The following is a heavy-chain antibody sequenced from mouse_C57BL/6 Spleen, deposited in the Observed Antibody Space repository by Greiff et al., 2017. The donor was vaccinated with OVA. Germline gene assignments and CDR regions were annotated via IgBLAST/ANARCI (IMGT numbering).Heavy chain of an antibody. D-gene: IGHD2-4*01. CDR2: IYPGNSDT. J-gene: IGHJ2*01. V-gene: IGHV1-5*01. CDR1: GYTFTSYW. Sequence: DVQLQESGTVLARPGASVKMSCKTSGYTFTSYWMHWVNQRPGQGLEWIGAIYPGNSDTSYNQKFKGQAKLTAVTSASTAYMELSRLTNEDSAVYYCTRSGDYGVYFDYWGQGTTLTVSS. CDR3: TRSGDYGVYFDY.